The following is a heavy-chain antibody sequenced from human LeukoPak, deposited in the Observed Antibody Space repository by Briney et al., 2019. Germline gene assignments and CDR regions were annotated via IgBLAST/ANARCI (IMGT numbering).Heavy chain of an antibody. CDR3: ATDREGDPSAYYLV. D-gene: IGHD3-22*01. V-gene: IGHV3-23*01. CDR1: GFTFSDYA. J-gene: IGHJ4*02. Sequence: GGSLSLSCAASGFTFSDYAMSWVRQAPGKGLEWVSTISDNGGGTYYADSVKGRFTISRDNSKNTLFLQMNSLRAEDSAVYYCATDREGDPSAYYLVGGQGTLITVSS. CDR2: ISDNGGGT.